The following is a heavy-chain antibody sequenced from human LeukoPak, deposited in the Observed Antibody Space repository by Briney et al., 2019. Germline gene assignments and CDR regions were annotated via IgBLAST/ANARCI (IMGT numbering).Heavy chain of an antibody. J-gene: IGHJ4*02. CDR1: GFTFDDYG. CDR2: INWNGGST. V-gene: IGHV3-20*04. D-gene: IGHD3-22*01. CDR3: ARGDYYDSSGYYGLFDY. Sequence: GGSLRLSCAASGFTFDDYGMSWVRQAPGKGLEWVSGINWNGGSTGYADSVKGRFTISRDNAKNSLYLQMNSLRAEDTALYYCARGDYYDSSGYYGLFDYWGQGTLVTVSS.